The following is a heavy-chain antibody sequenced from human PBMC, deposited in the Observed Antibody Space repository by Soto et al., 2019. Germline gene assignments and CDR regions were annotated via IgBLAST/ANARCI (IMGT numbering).Heavy chain of an antibody. V-gene: IGHV3-23*01. CDR1: GFTFSSYA. Sequence: PGGSLRLSCAASGFTFSSYAMSWVRQAPGKGLEWVSAISGSGGSTYYADSVKGRFTSSRNNSKNTLYLQMNSLIAEDTAVYYCAKGPTSDPEAFYYYGMDVWGQRTTVTVSS. CDR2: ISGSGGST. D-gene: IGHD2-21*02. J-gene: IGHJ6*02. CDR3: AKGPTSDPEAFYYYGMDV.